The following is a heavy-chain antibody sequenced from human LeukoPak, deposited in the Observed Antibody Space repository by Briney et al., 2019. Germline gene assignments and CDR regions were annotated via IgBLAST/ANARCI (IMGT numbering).Heavy chain of an antibody. CDR3: AREVYSSSWPHYYGMDV. J-gene: IGHJ6*02. CDR2: IYSGGST. Sequence: GGSLRLSCAASGFTVSSNYMSWVRQAPGKGLEWVSVIYSGGSTYYADSVKGRFTISRDNSKNTLYLQMNSLRAEDTAVYYCAREVYSSSWPHYYGMDVWGQGTTVTVSS. D-gene: IGHD6-13*01. V-gene: IGHV3-66*01. CDR1: GFTVSSNY.